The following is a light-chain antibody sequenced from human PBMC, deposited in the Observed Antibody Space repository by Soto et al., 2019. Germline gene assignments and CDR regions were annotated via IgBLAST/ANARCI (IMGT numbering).Light chain of an antibody. CDR3: QQYKDWTTP. Sequence: EIVMTQSPATLSVSPGQRASLSCRASQSVSTTVAWYHQKPGQAHRLLVYGASTRATGIPARLSGSGAGTDFTLTITSLQSEDFGVYFGQQYKDWTTPFGQGTTVDIX. CDR2: GAS. CDR1: QSVSTT. V-gene: IGKV3-15*01. J-gene: IGKJ1*01.